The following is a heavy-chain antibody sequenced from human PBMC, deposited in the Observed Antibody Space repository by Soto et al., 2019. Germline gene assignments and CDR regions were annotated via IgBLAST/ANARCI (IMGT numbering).Heavy chain of an antibody. V-gene: IGHV1-3*01. CDR1: GYTFTSYA. D-gene: IGHD6-13*01. CDR3: ARYLEAAAGYFDY. CDR2: INAGNGNT. Sequence: SSVKVSCKASGYTFTSYAMHWVRQAPGQRLEWMGWINAGNGNTKYSQKFQGRVTITRDTSASTAYMELSSLRSEDTAVYYCARYLEAAAGYFDYWGQGTLVTGSS. J-gene: IGHJ4*02.